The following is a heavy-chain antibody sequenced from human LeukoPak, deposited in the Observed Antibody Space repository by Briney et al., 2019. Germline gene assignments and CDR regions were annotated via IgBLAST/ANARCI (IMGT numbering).Heavy chain of an antibody. D-gene: IGHD3-22*01. CDR2: ISWNSGSI. CDR3: AKDIALFSGYYDSSGLEP. J-gene: IGHJ5*02. CDR1: GFTFNDYA. V-gene: IGHV3-9*01. Sequence: GGSLRLSCATSGFTFNDYAMHWVRQAPGKGLEWVSGISWNSGSIGYADSVKGRFTISRDNAKNSLYLQMNSLRAEDTALYYYAKDIALFSGYYDSSGLEPWGQGTLVTVSS.